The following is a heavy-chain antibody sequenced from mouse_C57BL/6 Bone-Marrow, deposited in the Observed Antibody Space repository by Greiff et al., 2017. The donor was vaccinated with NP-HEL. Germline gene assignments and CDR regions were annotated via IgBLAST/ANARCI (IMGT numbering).Heavy chain of an antibody. D-gene: IGHD2-3*01. CDR3: AREGDGYTDY. CDR1: GYTFTDYY. V-gene: IGHV1-76*01. J-gene: IGHJ2*01. CDR2: IYPGSGNT. Sequence: VKLQESGAELVRPGASVKLSCKASGYTFTDYYINWVKQRPGQGLEWIARIYPGSGNTYYNEKFKGKATLTAEKSSSTAYMQLSSLTSEDSAVYFCAREGDGYTDYWGQGTTLTVSS.